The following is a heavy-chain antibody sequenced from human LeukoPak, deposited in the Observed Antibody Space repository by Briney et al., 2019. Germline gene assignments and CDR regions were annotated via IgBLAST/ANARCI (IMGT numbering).Heavy chain of an antibody. CDR2: INHSGST. Sequence: SETLSLTCAVYGGSFRGYYWSWIRQPPGKGLEWIGEINHSGSTNYNPSLKSRVTISVDTSKNQFSLKLSSVTAADTAVYYCARVRDEVPSYYDSSGYPVDYWGQGTLVTVSS. CDR3: ARVRDEVPSYYDSSGYPVDY. J-gene: IGHJ4*02. D-gene: IGHD3-22*01. V-gene: IGHV4-34*01. CDR1: GGSFRGYY.